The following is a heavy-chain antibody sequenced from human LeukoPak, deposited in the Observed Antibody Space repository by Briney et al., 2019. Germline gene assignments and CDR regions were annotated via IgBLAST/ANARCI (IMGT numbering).Heavy chain of an antibody. CDR3: ARGDYYGSGTNWFDP. CDR2: IYYSGST. D-gene: IGHD3-10*01. V-gene: IGHV4-59*02. J-gene: IGHJ5*02. CDR1: GGSVSSYY. Sequence: SETLSLTCTVSGGSVSSYYWSWIRQPPGKGLEWIGYIYYSGSTNYNPSLKSRVTISVDTSKNQFSLKLSSVTAADTAVYYCARGDYYGSGTNWFDPWGQGTLVTVSS.